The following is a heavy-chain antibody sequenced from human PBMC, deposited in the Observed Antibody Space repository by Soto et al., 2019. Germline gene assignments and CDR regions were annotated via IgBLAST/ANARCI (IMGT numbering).Heavy chain of an antibody. D-gene: IGHD6-19*01. CDR1: GYTLTELS. CDR2: FDPEDGET. CDR3: ATYLSHVSGWPNWFDP. Sequence: GASVKVSCKVSGYTLTELSMHWVRQAPGKGLEWMGGFDPEDGETIYAQKFQGRVTMTEDTSTDTAYMELSSLRSEDTAVYYCATYLSHVSGWPNWFDPWCQGTLVTAPQ. V-gene: IGHV1-24*01. J-gene: IGHJ5*02.